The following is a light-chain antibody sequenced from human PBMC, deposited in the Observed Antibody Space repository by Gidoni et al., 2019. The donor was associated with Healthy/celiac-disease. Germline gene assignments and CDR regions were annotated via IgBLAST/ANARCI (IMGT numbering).Light chain of an antibody. Sequence: QSVLPQPLSVSGTAGQTVPISCSGSRSNIGSNSVYWYPQLPETAPKLLINRNNQQPSGVPDRFSGSKSGTSASLAISGLRSEDEADYYCAAWDDSLSGYVFGTGTKVTVL. CDR2: RNN. CDR1: RSNIGSNS. V-gene: IGLV1-47*01. CDR3: AAWDDSLSGYV. J-gene: IGLJ1*01.